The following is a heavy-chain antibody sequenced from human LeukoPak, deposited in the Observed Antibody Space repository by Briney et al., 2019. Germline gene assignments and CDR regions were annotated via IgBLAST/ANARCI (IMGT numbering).Heavy chain of an antibody. D-gene: IGHD1-14*01. CDR1: GFTYNDSP. CDR2: ISSSGGDT. Sequence: GGSLTLSCPASGFTYNDSPISWVRQAPGKGLEWVSVISSSGGDTPSADSVKGGFTISSDNSRHMVYLAINSLRAKGTATHYFSKKSPGLNPFEYWGQGTRVSVS. V-gene: IGHV3-23*01. CDR3: SKKSPGLNPFEY. J-gene: IGHJ4*02.